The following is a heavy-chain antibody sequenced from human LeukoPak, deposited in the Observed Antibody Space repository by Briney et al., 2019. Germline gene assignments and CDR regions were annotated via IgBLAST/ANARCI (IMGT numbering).Heavy chain of an antibody. D-gene: IGHD2-2*01. CDR1: GFTFSDYY. V-gene: IGHV3-11*01. Sequence: GRSLRLSCAASGFTFSDYYMSWIRQAPGEGLEWVSYISSSGSTIYYADSVKGRFTISRDNAKNSLYLQMNSLRAEDTAVYYCARPLYCSSTSCGDYWGQGTLVTVSS. CDR2: ISSSGSTI. J-gene: IGHJ4*02. CDR3: ARPLYCSSTSCGDY.